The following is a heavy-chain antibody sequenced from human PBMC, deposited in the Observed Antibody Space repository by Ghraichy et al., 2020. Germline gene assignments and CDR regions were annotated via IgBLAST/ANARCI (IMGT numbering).Heavy chain of an antibody. V-gene: IGHV4-61*01. Sequence: SETLSLTCTVSGGSVSSGSYYWSWIRQPPGKGLEWIGYIYYSGSTNYNPSLKSRVTISVDTSKNQFSLKLSSVTAADTAVYYCTRAPGGNSGWFDPWGQGTLVTVSS. CDR1: GGSVSSGSYY. D-gene: IGHD4-23*01. J-gene: IGHJ5*02. CDR3: TRAPGGNSGWFDP. CDR2: IYYSGST.